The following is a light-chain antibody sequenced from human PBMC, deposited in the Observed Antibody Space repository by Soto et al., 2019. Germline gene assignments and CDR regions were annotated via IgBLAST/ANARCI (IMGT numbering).Light chain of an antibody. Sequence: QSALTQPASVSGSPGQSITISCTGTSSDVGGYKYVSWYQQHPGKAPKLLIYEVNNRPSGVSNRFSGSKSGNVASLTISGLQAEDEADYYCSSYASSSTYVFGTGTKLTVL. J-gene: IGLJ1*01. CDR3: SSYASSSTYV. CDR2: EVN. V-gene: IGLV2-14*01. CDR1: SSDVGGYKY.